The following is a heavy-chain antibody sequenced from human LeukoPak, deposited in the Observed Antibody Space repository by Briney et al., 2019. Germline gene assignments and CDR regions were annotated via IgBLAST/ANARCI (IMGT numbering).Heavy chain of an antibody. Sequence: SETLSLTCAVYGESFSAYFWSWIRQAPGKPLEYIGEINHRGSSHYNPSLKTRVTLSVDTSKNQFSLKLTSVTAADTAVYFCARGSSFDGYCSAGACDAGYYDSWGQGTPVTVSS. D-gene: IGHD2-15*01. CDR2: INHRGSS. V-gene: IGHV4-34*01. CDR3: ARGSSFDGYCSAGACDAGYYDS. J-gene: IGHJ4*02. CDR1: GESFSAYF.